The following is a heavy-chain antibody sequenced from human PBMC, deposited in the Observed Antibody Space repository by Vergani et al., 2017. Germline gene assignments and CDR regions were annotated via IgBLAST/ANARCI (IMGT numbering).Heavy chain of an antibody. V-gene: IGHV4-4*07. Sequence: QVQLQESGPGLVKPSQTLSPTCTVSGGSISSYYWSWIRQPAGKGLEWIGRIYTSGSTNYNPSLKSRVTMSVDTSKNQFSLKLSSVTAADTAVYYCARDAHLPGMESWFDPWGQGTLVTVSS. J-gene: IGHJ5*02. CDR2: IYTSGST. CDR3: ARDAHLPGMESWFDP. CDR1: GGSISSYY. D-gene: IGHD3-3*01.